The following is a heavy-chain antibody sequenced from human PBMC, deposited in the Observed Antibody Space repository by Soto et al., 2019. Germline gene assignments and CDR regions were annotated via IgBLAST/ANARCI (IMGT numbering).Heavy chain of an antibody. CDR1: GFTFSSYA. D-gene: IGHD6-19*01. CDR3: ARDRGSGLYRAGSDY. V-gene: IGHV3-23*01. J-gene: IGHJ4*02. Sequence: EVQLLESGGGLVQPGGSLRLSCAASGFTFSSYAMSWVRQAPGKGLEWVSTISGSGGNAYYADSVKGRFSISRDNTRNSLSLQMNSLRAEDTAVYFCARDRGSGLYRAGSDYWGQGTQVTVSS. CDR2: ISGSGGNA.